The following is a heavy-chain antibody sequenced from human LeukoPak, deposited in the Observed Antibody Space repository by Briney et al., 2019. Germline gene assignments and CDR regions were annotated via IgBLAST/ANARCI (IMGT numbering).Heavy chain of an antibody. D-gene: IGHD2-15*01. CDR2: TYYMAKRHS. CDR3: GRLVGGSSVY. V-gene: IGHV6-1*01. J-gene: IGHJ4*02. Sequence: QSPSLTPAISLDSVSTTSAAWNWTRHPPSRGLEWLGRTYYMAKRHSDNPFSVKRRITITTATSNNQFSLQLNSLTPDHTGVYYCGRLVGGSSVYWGQGTLVSVSS. CDR1: LDSVSTTSAA.